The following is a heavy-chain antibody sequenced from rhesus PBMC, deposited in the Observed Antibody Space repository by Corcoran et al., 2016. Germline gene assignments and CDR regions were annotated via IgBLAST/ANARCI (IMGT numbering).Heavy chain of an antibody. J-gene: IGHJ4*01. CDR3: TRANWGSDY. CDR1: GFTFSDYY. V-gene: IGHV3-178*01. D-gene: IGHD7-45*01. Sequence: EVQLVESGGGLAEPGGSLRLSCAAPGFTFSDYYMDWVRPAPGKGLEWVSRITNGGDRTWYADSVKGRFTISRENSKNTLYLQMNSLRPGDTAVYYCTRANWGSDYWGQGVLVTVSS. CDR2: ITNGGDRT.